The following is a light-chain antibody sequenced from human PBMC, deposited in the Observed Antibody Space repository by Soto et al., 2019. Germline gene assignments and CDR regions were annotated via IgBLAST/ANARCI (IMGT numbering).Light chain of an antibody. Sequence: DIQMTQSPSSLSASVGDRVTITCRASQNISDYLNWYQQKPGKAPKVLIYAASSLQSGVPSRFSGSESGTDFTLTISSLQPEDFATYYCKQSYSTHVTFGQGTRLEIK. J-gene: IGKJ5*01. V-gene: IGKV1-39*01. CDR3: KQSYSTHVT. CDR2: AAS. CDR1: QNISDY.